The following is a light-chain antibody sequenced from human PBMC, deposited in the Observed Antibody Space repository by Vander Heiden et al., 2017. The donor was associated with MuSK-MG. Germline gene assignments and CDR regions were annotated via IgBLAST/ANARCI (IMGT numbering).Light chain of an antibody. CDR1: SSNIGAGYD. CDR3: QSYDSSLSGL. CDR2: GNS. Sequence: QSVLTQPPSVSGPPGQRGPSSCTGSSSNIGAGYDVHWYQQLPGTAPKLLIYGNSNRPSGVPDRFSGSKSGTSASLAITGLQAEDEADYYCQSYDSSLSGLFGTGTKVTVL. J-gene: IGLJ1*01. V-gene: IGLV1-40*01.